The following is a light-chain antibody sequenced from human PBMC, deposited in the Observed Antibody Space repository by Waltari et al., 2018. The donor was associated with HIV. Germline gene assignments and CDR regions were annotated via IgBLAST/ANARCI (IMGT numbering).Light chain of an antibody. V-gene: IGLV7-43*01. CDR1: TGAVTSDYY. Sequence: QTVVTQETSLTVSPGGTVTVTCASSTGAVTSDYYPNWFQQKPGQVPRSLIYSTNKKHYWTPARFSGSLLGGKAALALSGVQPDDEADYDCLLCYGGAQRDVYGTGTKFTVL. J-gene: IGLJ1*01. CDR2: STN. CDR3: LLCYGGAQRDV.